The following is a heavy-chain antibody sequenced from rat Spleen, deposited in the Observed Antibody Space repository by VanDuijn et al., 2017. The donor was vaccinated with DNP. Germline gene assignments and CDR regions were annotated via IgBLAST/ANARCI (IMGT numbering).Heavy chain of an antibody. Sequence: EVQLQESGPGLVKPSQSLSLICSVTDYSITTNHWGWVRKFPDNRMEWIGLISYSGSTNYNPSLKSRISITRDTSKNHFFLHLNSVTSEDTGTYYCARWTRYFDNWGQGVMVTVSS. D-gene: IGHD1-7*01. V-gene: IGHV3-1*01. CDR1: DYSITTNH. CDR2: ISYSGST. CDR3: ARWTRYFDN. J-gene: IGHJ2*01.